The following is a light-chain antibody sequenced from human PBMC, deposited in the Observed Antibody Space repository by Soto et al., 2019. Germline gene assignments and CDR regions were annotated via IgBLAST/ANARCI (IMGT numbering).Light chain of an antibody. J-gene: IGKJ4*01. V-gene: IGKV3-11*01. Sequence: EIVLTQSPATLSLSPGERATLSCRASQTVGSYLAWFRQTPGQAPRLLIYDTSIRATGIPARFSGSGSGTEFSLTISSLQSEDFAVYYCQQYNDWPLTFGGGTKVDIK. CDR3: QQYNDWPLT. CDR2: DTS. CDR1: QTVGSY.